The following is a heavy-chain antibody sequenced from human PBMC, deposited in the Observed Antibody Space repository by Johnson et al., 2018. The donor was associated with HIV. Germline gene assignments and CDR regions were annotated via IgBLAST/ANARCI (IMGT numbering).Heavy chain of an antibody. D-gene: IGHD6-13*01. J-gene: IGHJ3*02. Sequence: VQLVESGGGLIQPGGSLRLSCAASGFTVSSNYMSWVRQAPGKGLEWVSVIYSGGSTYYADSVKGRFTISRDNSKNTLYLQMNSLRAEDTAVYYCAKDRSSGYSSSWYPDAFDIWGRGTMVTVSS. CDR1: GFTVSSNY. V-gene: IGHV3-53*01. CDR3: AKDRSSGYSSSWYPDAFDI. CDR2: IYSGGST.